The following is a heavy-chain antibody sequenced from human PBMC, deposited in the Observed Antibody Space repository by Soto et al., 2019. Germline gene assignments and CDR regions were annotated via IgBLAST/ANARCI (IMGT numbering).Heavy chain of an antibody. V-gene: IGHV3-48*02. J-gene: IGHJ4*02. CDR1: GFSFSVYS. Sequence: GGSLRLSCAASGFSFSVYSMNWVRQAPGKGLEWVSYISGSSSTIYYADSVKGRFTISRDNAKNSLYLQLSSLRDEDTAIYYCARESSGYPDSWGQGTLVTVSS. CDR3: ARESSGYPDS. CDR2: ISGSSSTI. D-gene: IGHD3-22*01.